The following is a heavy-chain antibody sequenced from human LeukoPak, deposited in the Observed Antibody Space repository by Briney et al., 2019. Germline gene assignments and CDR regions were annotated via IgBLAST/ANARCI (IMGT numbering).Heavy chain of an antibody. CDR1: GFTFSSYN. Sequence: GGSLRLSCAASGFTFSSYNMNWVRQAPGKGLEWVSYISSSSSTIYYADSVKGRFTISRDNAKNSLYLQMNSLRAEDTAVYYCAREEYSYFNWGQGTLVTVSS. D-gene: IGHD5-18*01. CDR2: ISSSSSTI. CDR3: AREEYSYFN. J-gene: IGHJ4*02. V-gene: IGHV3-48*04.